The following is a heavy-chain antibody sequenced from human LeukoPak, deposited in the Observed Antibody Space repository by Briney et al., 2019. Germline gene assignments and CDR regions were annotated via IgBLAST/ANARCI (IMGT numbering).Heavy chain of an antibody. CDR3: ARAPGKVRSSSWYPYYYYGMDV. V-gene: IGHV4-39*01. D-gene: IGHD6-13*01. J-gene: IGHJ6*02. Sequence: SETLSLTCTVSGGSISSSSYYWGWIRQPPGKGLEWIGSIYYSGSTYYNPSLKSRVTISVDTSKNQFSLKLSSVTAADTAVYYCARAPGKVRSSSWYPYYYYGMDVWGQGTTVTVSS. CDR1: GGSISSSSYY. CDR2: IYYSGST.